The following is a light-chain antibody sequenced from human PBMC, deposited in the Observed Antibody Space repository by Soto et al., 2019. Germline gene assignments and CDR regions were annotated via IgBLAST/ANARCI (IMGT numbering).Light chain of an antibody. V-gene: IGKV1-5*03. Sequence: DIQMTQSPSTLSVSVGDRVTITCRAIQTISSWLAWYQQKPGKAPKLLIYKASTLKSGVPSRFSGSGSGTEFTLTISSLQPDDFATYYCQHYNTYPWTFGHGTKVDIK. CDR3: QHYNTYPWT. CDR2: KAS. J-gene: IGKJ1*01. CDR1: QTISSW.